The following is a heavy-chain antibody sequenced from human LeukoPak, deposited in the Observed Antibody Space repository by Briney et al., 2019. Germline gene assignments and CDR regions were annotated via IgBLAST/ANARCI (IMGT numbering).Heavy chain of an antibody. CDR3: ARGEEVPADGVFDI. Sequence: SVKVSCKASGGTFTFGTAGVTWVRQAPGQGLEWMGGIIPIFGTASYAQKFQGRVTITADESTTTVYMELSSLRSDDTAVYYCARGEEVPADGVFDIWGQGTMVTVSS. V-gene: IGHV1-69*13. CDR1: GGTFTFGTAG. J-gene: IGHJ3*02. CDR2: IIPIFGTA. D-gene: IGHD2-2*01.